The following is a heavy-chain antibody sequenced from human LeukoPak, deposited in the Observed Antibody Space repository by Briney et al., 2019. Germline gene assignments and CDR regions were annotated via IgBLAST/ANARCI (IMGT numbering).Heavy chain of an antibody. CDR2: IYSDGST. V-gene: IGHV3-66*02. CDR1: GFAVSTNY. CDR3: ARDQRSESYYPWGWFDP. D-gene: IGHD1-26*01. J-gene: IGHJ5*02. Sequence: GGSLSLSCAASGFAVSTNYLSWVRQAPGKGLEWVSVIYSDGSTYYTDSVKARFTISRDNSKNTLYLQVNSLRPEDTAVYYCARDQRSESYYPWGWFDPWGQGTLVTVSS.